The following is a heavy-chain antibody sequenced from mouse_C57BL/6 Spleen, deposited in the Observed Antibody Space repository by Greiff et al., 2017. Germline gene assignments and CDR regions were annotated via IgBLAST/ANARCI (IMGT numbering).Heavy chain of an antibody. CDR3: ARSPHYYGSNYWYFDD. Sequence: VLLVESDAELVKPGASVKISCKASGYTFTDHTIHWMKQRPEQGLEWIGYIYPRDGSTKYNEKFKGKATLTADKSSSTAYMQLNSLTSEDSAVYFCARSPHYYGSNYWYFDDWGTGTPVTVSS. CDR2: IYPRDGST. CDR1: GYTFTDHT. D-gene: IGHD1-1*01. V-gene: IGHV1-78*01. J-gene: IGHJ1*03.